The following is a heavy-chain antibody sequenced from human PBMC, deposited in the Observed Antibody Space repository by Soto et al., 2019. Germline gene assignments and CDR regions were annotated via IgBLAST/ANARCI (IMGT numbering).Heavy chain of an antibody. Sequence: SETLSLTCTVSGGSISSGDYYWSWIRQPPGKGLEWIGYIYYSGSTYYNPSLKSRVTISVDTSKNQFSLKLSSVTAADTAVYYCAREPIYDGFDYWGQGTLVTVSS. CDR3: AREPIYDGFDY. V-gene: IGHV4-30-4*01. CDR2: IYYSGST. D-gene: IGHD5-12*01. J-gene: IGHJ4*02. CDR1: GGSISSGDYY.